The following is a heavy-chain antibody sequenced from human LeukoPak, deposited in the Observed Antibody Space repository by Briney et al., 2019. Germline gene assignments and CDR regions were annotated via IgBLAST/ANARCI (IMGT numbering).Heavy chain of an antibody. J-gene: IGHJ3*02. CDR2: ISYDGSNK. D-gene: IGHD2-2*03. CDR3: ARDGYCSSTSCSGPAFDI. Sequence: GRSLRLSCAASGFTFSSYGMHWVRQAPGKGLEWVAVISYDGSNKYYADSVKGRFTISRDNSKNALYLQMNSLRAEDTAVYYCARDGYCSSTSCSGPAFDIWGQGTMVTVSS. V-gene: IGHV3-30*03. CDR1: GFTFSSYG.